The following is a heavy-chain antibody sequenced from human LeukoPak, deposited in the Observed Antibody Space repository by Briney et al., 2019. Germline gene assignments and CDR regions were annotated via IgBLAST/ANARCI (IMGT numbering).Heavy chain of an antibody. D-gene: IGHD3-22*01. J-gene: IGHJ4*02. Sequence: ASVKVSCKASGGTFSSYAISWVRQAPGQGLEWMGGIIPIFGTANYAQKFQGRVTITADESTSTAYMELSSLSSEDTAVYYCARGDTYYYDSSGYYFDYWGQGTLVTVSS. CDR2: IIPIFGTA. CDR1: GGTFSSYA. CDR3: ARGDTYYYDSSGYYFDY. V-gene: IGHV1-69*13.